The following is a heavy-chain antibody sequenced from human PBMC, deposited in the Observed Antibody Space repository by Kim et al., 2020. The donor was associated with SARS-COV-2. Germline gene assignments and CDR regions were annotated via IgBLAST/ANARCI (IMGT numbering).Heavy chain of an antibody. J-gene: IGHJ6*02. CDR3: ARGRTASMSRWCGMDV. CDR2: ISSSGSTI. CDR1: GFTFSSYE. Sequence: GGSLRLSCAASGFTFSSYEMNWVRQAPGKGLEWVSYISSSGSTIYYADSVKGRFTISRDNAKNSLYLQMNSLRAEDTAVYYCARGRTASMSRWCGMDVWGQGTTVTVS. D-gene: IGHD2-8*02. V-gene: IGHV3-48*03.